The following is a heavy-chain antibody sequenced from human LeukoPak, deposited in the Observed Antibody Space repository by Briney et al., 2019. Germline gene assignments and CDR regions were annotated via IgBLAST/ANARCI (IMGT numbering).Heavy chain of an antibody. CDR2: ISGSGSNT. J-gene: IGHJ4*02. CDR1: GFTFSSSA. CDR3: VKEASRAYFDY. V-gene: IGHV3-23*01. Sequence: GGSLRLSCAASGFTFSSSAMSWVRQAPGKGLELVSAISGSGSNTYYADSVKGRLTISRDNSKNTLYLQMSSLRAEDTAVYYCVKEASRAYFDYRGQGTLVTVSS. D-gene: IGHD2-2*01.